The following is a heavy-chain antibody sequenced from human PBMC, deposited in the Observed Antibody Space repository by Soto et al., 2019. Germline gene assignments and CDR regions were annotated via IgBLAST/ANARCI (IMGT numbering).Heavy chain of an antibody. CDR3: ARSRAGYCSGGSCYSYVY. V-gene: IGHV4-59*08. Sequence: SETLSLTCTVSGGSISSYYWSWIRQPPGKGLEWIGYIYYSGSTNYNPSLKSRVTISVDTSKNQFSLKLGSVTAADTAVYYCARSRAGYCSGGSCYSYVYWGQGTLVTVSS. J-gene: IGHJ4*02. D-gene: IGHD2-15*01. CDR2: IYYSGST. CDR1: GGSISSYY.